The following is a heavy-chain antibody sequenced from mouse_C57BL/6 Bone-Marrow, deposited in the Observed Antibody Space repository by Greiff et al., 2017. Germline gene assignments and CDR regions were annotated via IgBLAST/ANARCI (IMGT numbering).Heavy chain of an antibody. D-gene: IGHD2-4*01. V-gene: IGHV1-59*01. CDR2: IDPSDSYT. CDR3: ARGYDYEDY. CDR1: GYTFTSYW. Sequence: VQLQQPGAELVRPGTSVKLSCKASGYTFTSYWMPWVKQRPGQGLEWIGVIDPSDSYTNYNQKFKGKATLTVDTSSSTAYMQLSSLTSEDSAVYYCARGYDYEDYWGQGTTLTVSS. J-gene: IGHJ2*01.